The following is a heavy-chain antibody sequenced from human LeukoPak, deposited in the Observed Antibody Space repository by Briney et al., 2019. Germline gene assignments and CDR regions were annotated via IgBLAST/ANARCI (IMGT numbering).Heavy chain of an antibody. D-gene: IGHD2-8*01. CDR2: INQYGSEQ. V-gene: IGHV3-7*01. J-gene: IGHJ4*02. CDR1: GLPFSDYW. CDR3: ARLVYAISLIDY. Sequence: GGSLRLSCAASGLPFSDYWMDWVRQAPGKGMEWVANINQYGSEQYYAASVKGRFTISRDNAKNSLYLQMNSLRAEDTAVYYCARLVYAISLIDYWGQGTLVTVSS.